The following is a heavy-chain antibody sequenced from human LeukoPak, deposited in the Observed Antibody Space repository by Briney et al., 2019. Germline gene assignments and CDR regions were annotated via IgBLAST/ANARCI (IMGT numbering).Heavy chain of an antibody. Sequence: GASVKVSCKASGGTFSSYAISWVRQAPGQGLERMGGIIPIFGTANYAQKFQGRVTITADKSTSTAYMELSSLRSEDTAVYYCARSFTYYYDSSGYENYFDYWGQGTLVTVSS. CDR3: ARSFTYYYDSSGYENYFDY. V-gene: IGHV1-69*06. CDR1: GGTFSSYA. CDR2: IIPIFGTA. J-gene: IGHJ4*02. D-gene: IGHD3-22*01.